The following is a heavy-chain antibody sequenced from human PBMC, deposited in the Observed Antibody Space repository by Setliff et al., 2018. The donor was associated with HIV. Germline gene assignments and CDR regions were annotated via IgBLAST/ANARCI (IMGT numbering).Heavy chain of an antibody. CDR3: AKEVHVSSYYGMDV. V-gene: IGHV3-33*06. J-gene: IGHJ6*02. CDR1: GFTFSSYG. Sequence: LRLSCAASGFTFSSYGMRWVRQAPGKGLEWVAVIWYDGSNKYYADSVKGRFTISRDNSKNTLYLQMNSLRAEDTAVYYCAKEVHVSSYYGMDVWGQGTTVTVSS. D-gene: IGHD3-16*01. CDR2: IWYDGSNK.